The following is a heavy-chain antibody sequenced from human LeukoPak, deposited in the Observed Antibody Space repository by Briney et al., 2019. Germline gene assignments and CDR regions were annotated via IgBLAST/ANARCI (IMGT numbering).Heavy chain of an antibody. Sequence: PGGSLSLSCAASGFTFSSYGMHWVRQAPGKGLEWVAFIRYDGSNKYYADSVKGRFTISRDNSKNTLYLQMNSLRAEDTAVYYCAKDDPGGYYYFDYWGQGTLVTVSS. CDR2: IRYDGSNK. D-gene: IGHD3-22*01. CDR1: GFTFSSYG. V-gene: IGHV3-30*02. J-gene: IGHJ4*02. CDR3: AKDDPGGYYYFDY.